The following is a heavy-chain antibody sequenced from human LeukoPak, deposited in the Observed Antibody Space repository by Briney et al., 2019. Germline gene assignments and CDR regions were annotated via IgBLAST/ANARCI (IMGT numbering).Heavy chain of an antibody. J-gene: IGHJ4*02. CDR1: GFSFSSYA. V-gene: IGHV3-23*03. Sequence: GGSLRLSCAASGFSFSSYAMNWVRQAPGKGLEWVSIIFGAGKNTTYYADSVKGRFTVSRDNSKNTLYLQMTNLRPEDTAKYYCAKRNTMIRGDPSFDYWGQGILVAVSS. D-gene: IGHD3-10*01. CDR2: IFGAGKNTT. CDR3: AKRNTMIRGDPSFDY.